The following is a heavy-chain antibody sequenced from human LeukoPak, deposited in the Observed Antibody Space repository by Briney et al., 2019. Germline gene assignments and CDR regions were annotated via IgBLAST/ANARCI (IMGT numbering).Heavy chain of an antibody. J-gene: IGHJ4*02. CDR2: ISSSSSYI. Sequence: GGSLRLSCAASGFTFSSYSMNWVRQAPGEGLEWVSSISSSSSYIFYADSVKGRFTISRDNAKNSLFLQMISLRAEDTAVYYCASGITIRDLDYWGQGTLVTVSS. V-gene: IGHV3-21*01. CDR3: ASGITIRDLDY. D-gene: IGHD3-10*01. CDR1: GFTFSSYS.